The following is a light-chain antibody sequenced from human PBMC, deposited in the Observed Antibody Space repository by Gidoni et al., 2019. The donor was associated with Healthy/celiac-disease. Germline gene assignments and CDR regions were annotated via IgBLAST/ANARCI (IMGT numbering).Light chain of an antibody. V-gene: IGLV2-11*01. CDR3: CSYAGSYIHVV. CDR2: DVS. J-gene: IGLJ2*01. CDR1: SSDVGGYNY. Sequence: QSALTQPRSVSGSPGQSVTISCTGTSSDVGGYNYVSWYQQHPGKAPKLMIYDVSKRPSGVPDRFSGFKSGNTASLTISGLQAEDEADYYCCSYAGSYIHVVFGGGTKLTVL.